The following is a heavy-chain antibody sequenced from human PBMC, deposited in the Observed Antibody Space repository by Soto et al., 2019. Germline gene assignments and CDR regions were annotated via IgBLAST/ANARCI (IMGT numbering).Heavy chain of an antibody. CDR1: GGSISSSSYY. V-gene: IGHV4-39*01. D-gene: IGHD5-18*01. J-gene: IGHJ4*02. CDR2: IYYSGST. Sequence: QLQLQESGPGLVKPSETLSLTCTVSGGSISSSSYYWGWIRQPPGKGLEWIGSIYYSGSTYYNPSIKSRVTISVDTSKNQFSLKLSAVTAADTAVYYCASRPTSYAFFDYWGQGTLVTVSS. CDR3: ASRPTSYAFFDY.